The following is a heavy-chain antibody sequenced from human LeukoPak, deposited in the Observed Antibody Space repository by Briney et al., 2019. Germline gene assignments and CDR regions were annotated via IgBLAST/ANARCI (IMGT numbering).Heavy chain of an antibody. CDR3: AKDRTRYTGYVHFDC. Sequence: GGSLRLSCAASGFTFSNYAMSWVRQAPGKGLEWVSSFSGSGDSTNYADSVKGRFTISRDNSKNTLSLQMNSLRAEDTAVYYCAKDRTRYTGYVHFDCWGQGTLVTVSS. D-gene: IGHD5-12*01. CDR1: GFTFSNYA. CDR2: FSGSGDST. V-gene: IGHV3-23*01. J-gene: IGHJ4*02.